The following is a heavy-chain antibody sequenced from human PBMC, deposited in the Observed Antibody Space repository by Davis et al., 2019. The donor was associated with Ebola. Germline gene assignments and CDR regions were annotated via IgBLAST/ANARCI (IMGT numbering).Heavy chain of an antibody. V-gene: IGHV3-30*18. Sequence: GESLKISCAASGFTFSSYGMHWVRQAPGKGLEWVAVISYDGSNKYYADSVMGRFTISRDNSKNTLYLQMNSLRAEDTAVYYCAKDLGNTIFGVVIKDYYYYGIDVWGKGTTVTVSS. CDR1: GFTFSSYG. CDR2: ISYDGSNK. CDR3: AKDLGNTIFGVVIKDYYYYGIDV. D-gene: IGHD3-3*01. J-gene: IGHJ6*04.